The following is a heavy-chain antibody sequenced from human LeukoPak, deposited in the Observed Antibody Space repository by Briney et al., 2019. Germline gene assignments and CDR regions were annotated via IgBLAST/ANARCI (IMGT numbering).Heavy chain of an antibody. D-gene: IGHD3-22*01. CDR1: GGSISGSGYY. CDR3: ARGSGTYYYDSGGYLNWFDP. J-gene: IGHJ5*02. CDR2: VYYTGST. Sequence: SETLSLTCTVSGGSISGSGYYWGWIRQPPGKGLEWIGTVYYTGSTYYNPSLKSRVTTSEDTSRNQFSPKLNSVTAADTAVYYCARGSGTYYYDSGGYLNWFDPWGQGILVTVSS. V-gene: IGHV4-39*01.